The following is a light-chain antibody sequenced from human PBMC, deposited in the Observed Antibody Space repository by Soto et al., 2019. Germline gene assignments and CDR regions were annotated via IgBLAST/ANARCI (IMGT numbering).Light chain of an antibody. Sequence: QAVVTQPPSVSGAPGQRVTISCTGTSSNIGAAYDVHWYLQLPGTAPKLLIYGSINRPSGVPARFSGSRSGTSVSLAITGLPTEDEADYYCQSYDSSLSGVVFGGGTKLTVL. CDR3: QSYDSSLSGVV. CDR2: GSI. J-gene: IGLJ2*01. CDR1: SSNIGAAYD. V-gene: IGLV1-40*01.